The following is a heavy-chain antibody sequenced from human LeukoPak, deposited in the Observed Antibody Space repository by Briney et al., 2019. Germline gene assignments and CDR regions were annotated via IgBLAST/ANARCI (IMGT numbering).Heavy chain of an antibody. CDR1: GGSISSYY. D-gene: IGHD6-13*01. Sequence: SETLSLTCTVSGGSISSYYWSWIRQPPGKGLEWIGYICYSGSTNYNPSLKSRVTISVDTSKNQFSLKLSSVTAADTAVYYCARDGRALAAAGYFDYWGQGTLVTVSS. V-gene: IGHV4-59*01. CDR2: ICYSGST. CDR3: ARDGRALAAAGYFDY. J-gene: IGHJ4*02.